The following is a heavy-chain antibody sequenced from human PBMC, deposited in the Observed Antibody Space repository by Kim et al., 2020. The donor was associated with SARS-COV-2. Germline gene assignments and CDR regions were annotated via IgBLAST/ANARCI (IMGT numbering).Heavy chain of an antibody. CDR3: ARGPFHYGKDTVIFFDS. CDR1: GFTFSSYE. Sequence: GGSLRLSCATSGFTFSSYEMNWVRQAPGKGLEWVSYIIGSGRTIYYADSVKGRFTISRDNAKTSLYLQMNSLRAEDTAVYYCARGPFHYGKDTVIFFDSWGQGTLVTVSS. D-gene: IGHD3-10*01. V-gene: IGHV3-48*03. CDR2: IIGSGRTI. J-gene: IGHJ4*02.